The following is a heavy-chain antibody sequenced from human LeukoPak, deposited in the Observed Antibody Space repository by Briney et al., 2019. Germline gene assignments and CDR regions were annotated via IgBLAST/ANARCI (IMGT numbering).Heavy chain of an antibody. CDR3: AREGYDFWSGYYTGGNWFDP. J-gene: IGHJ5*02. Sequence: GGSLRLSCAASGFTFSSYGMHWVRQAPGKGLEWVAVIWYDGSNKYYAGSVKGRFTISRDNSKNTLYLQMNSLRAEDTAVYYCAREGYDFWSGYYTGGNWFDPWGQGTLVTVSS. CDR2: IWYDGSNK. D-gene: IGHD3-3*01. CDR1: GFTFSSYG. V-gene: IGHV3-33*01.